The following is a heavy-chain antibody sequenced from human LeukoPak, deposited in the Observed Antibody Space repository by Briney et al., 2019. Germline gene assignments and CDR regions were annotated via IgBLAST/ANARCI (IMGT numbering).Heavy chain of an antibody. CDR2: ISDSGGTK. CDR3: ARGAGPLFDP. V-gene: IGHV3-11*01. J-gene: IGHJ5*02. Sequence: GGSLRLSCAASGFTFTDYYMSWSRPAPGKGLGWISYISDSGGTKHYADSVKGRFTISRDNAKNSLYLQTHSLRAEHTAVYYCARGAGPLFDPWGQGTLVTVSS. CDR1: GFTFTDYY.